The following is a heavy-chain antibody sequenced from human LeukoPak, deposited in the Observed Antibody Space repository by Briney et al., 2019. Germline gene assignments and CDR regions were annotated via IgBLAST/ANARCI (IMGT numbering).Heavy chain of an antibody. D-gene: IGHD3-22*01. CDR2: IYPGDSDT. CDR1: GYSFTSYW. J-gene: IGHJ4*02. V-gene: IGHV5-51*01. CDR3: ARQELNYYDSSGYYKPPDY. Sequence: GESLKISCKGSGYSFTSYWIGWVRQMPGKGLEWMGIIYPGDSDTRYSPSFQGQVTISADKSISTAYLQWSSLKPSDTAMYYCARQELNYYDSSGYYKPPDYWGQGTLVTVSS.